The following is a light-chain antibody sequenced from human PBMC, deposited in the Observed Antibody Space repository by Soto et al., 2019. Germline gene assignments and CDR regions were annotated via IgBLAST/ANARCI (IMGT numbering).Light chain of an antibody. Sequence: EIVLTQSPATLSFSSGEGATLSCRASQSVSSYLAWYQQKPGQAPRLLIYDASNRATGIPARFSGSGSGTDFTLIISSLEPEDFAVYYCQQRSIWPVTFGLGTKV. CDR3: QQRSIWPVT. V-gene: IGKV3-11*01. CDR2: DAS. J-gene: IGKJ1*01. CDR1: QSVSSY.